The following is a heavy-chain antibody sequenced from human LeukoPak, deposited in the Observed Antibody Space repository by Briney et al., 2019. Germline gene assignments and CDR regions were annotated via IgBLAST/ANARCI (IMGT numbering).Heavy chain of an antibody. CDR1: GYTFTSYG. CDR2: ISAYNGNT. CDR3: ARDNYYDSSGYYPDY. D-gene: IGHD3-22*01. Sequence: ASVKVSCKASGYTFTSYGISWVRQAPGQGLEWMGWISAYNGNTNYAQKLQGRVTMTTDTSTSTAYMELRSLRSDDTAVYYCARDNYYDSSGYYPDYWGQGTLVTVSS. V-gene: IGHV1-18*01. J-gene: IGHJ4*02.